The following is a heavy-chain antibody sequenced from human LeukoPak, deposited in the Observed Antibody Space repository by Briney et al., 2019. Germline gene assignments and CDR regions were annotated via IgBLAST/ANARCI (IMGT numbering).Heavy chain of an antibody. J-gene: IGHJ3*02. V-gene: IGHV1-69*13. CDR3: ARGIRLYGDVGTDI. CDR1: GGTFSSYA. Sequence: SVKVSCKASGGTFSSYAISWVRQAPGQGLEWMGGIIPIFGTANYAQKLQGRVTITADESTSTAYMELSSLRSEDTAMYYCARGIRLYGDVGTDIWGQGTMVTVSS. D-gene: IGHD4-17*01. CDR2: IIPIFGTA.